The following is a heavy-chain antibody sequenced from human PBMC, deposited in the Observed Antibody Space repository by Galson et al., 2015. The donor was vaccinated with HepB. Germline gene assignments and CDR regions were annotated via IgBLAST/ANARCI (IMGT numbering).Heavy chain of an antibody. V-gene: IGHV3-30-3*01. J-gene: IGHJ3*02. CDR1: GFTFSSYA. D-gene: IGHD3-22*01. CDR2: ISYDGSNK. Sequence: SLRLSCAASGFTFSSYAMHWVRQAPGKGLEWVAVISYDGSNKYYADSVKGRFTISRDNSKNTLYLQMNSLRAEDTAVYYCARDSHYYDSSGHDAFDIWGQGTMVTVSS. CDR3: ARDSHYYDSSGHDAFDI.